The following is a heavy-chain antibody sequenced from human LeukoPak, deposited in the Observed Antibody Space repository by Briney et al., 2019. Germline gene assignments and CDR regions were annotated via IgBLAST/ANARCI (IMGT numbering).Heavy chain of an antibody. CDR3: ARGSSTWYYFDY. CDR1: GFTFSGYS. D-gene: IGHD6-13*01. Sequence: GGSLRLSCTVSGFTFSGYSMNWVRQAPGKGLEWVSFISSSSSYIYYADSVKGRFTISRDNAKNSPYLQMNSLRAEDTAVYYCARGSSTWYYFDYWGQGTLVTVSS. J-gene: IGHJ4*02. CDR2: ISSSSSYI. V-gene: IGHV3-21*01.